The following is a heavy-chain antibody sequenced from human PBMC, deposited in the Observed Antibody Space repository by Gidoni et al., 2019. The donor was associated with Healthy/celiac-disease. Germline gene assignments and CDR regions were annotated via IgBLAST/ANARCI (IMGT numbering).Heavy chain of an antibody. Sequence: QLQLQESGPGLVKPSETLSLTCTVSGDSISSRSYFWGWIRQPPGKWLEWIGSIHSRGSTHYKSSLKSRVTMSVDTPKNQFSLKVTSVTAADTAVYYCARHEGSSIYYGMDVWGQGTTVTVSS. CDR3: ARHEGSSIYYGMDV. J-gene: IGHJ6*02. D-gene: IGHD6-19*01. CDR2: IHSRGST. V-gene: IGHV4-39*01. CDR1: GDSISSRSYF.